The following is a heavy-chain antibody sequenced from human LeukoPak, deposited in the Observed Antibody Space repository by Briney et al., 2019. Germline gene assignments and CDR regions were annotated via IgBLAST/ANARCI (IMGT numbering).Heavy chain of an antibody. CDR2: INPNSGGT. J-gene: IGHJ4*02. CDR3: ARGDSYGPLTFVG. CDR1: GYTFTGYY. V-gene: IGHV1-2*02. Sequence: ASVKVSCKASGYTFTGYYMHWVRQAPGQGLEWMGWINPNSGGTNYAQKFQGRVTMTRDTSISTAYMELSRLRSDDTAVYCCARGDSYGPLTFVGWGQGTLVTVSS. D-gene: IGHD5-18*01.